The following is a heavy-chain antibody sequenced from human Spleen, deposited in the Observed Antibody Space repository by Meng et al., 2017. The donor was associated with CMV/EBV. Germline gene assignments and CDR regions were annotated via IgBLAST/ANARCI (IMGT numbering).Heavy chain of an antibody. J-gene: IGHJ4*02. D-gene: IGHD2-15*01. CDR2: IDPYSGVT. Sequence: SGYTFTTYNIRWVRQAPGQRPEWMGWIDPYSGVTTYAQKFQGRVTLTRDTSISTVYLEVSRLISDDTAVYYCARRYCTGGSCYPDYWGPGTLVTVSS. CDR3: ARRYCTGGSCYPDY. CDR1: GYTFTTYN. V-gene: IGHV1-2*02.